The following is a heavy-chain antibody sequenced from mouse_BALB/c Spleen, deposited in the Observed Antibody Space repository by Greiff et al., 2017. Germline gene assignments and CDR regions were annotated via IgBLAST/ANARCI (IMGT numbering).Heavy chain of an antibody. CDR3: ASGDDYGSSYNFDD. CDR1: GYTFTSYW. Sequence: QVQLKESGAELAKPGASVKMSCKASGYTFTSYWMHWVKQRPGQGLEWIGYINPSTGYTEYNQKFKDKATLTADKSSSTAYMQLSSLTSEDSAVYYCASGDDYGSSYNFDDWGQGTTLTVSA. V-gene: IGHV1-7*01. D-gene: IGHD1-1*01. J-gene: IGHJ2*01. CDR2: INPSTGYT.